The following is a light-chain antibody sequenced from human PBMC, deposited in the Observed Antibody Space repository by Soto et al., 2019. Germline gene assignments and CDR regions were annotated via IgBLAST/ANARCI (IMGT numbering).Light chain of an antibody. CDR1: QNIGNW. J-gene: IGKJ4*01. CDR3: QQANIFPFT. CDR2: AAS. Sequence: DVQMTQSPSSVPASVGDRVTITCRASQNIGNWLAWYQQKPGKVPQLLIYAASSLQSGVPSRFSGSRSGPIFTLTISSLQPEASATSYCQQANIFPFTFGGGTKVDIK. V-gene: IGKV1-12*02.